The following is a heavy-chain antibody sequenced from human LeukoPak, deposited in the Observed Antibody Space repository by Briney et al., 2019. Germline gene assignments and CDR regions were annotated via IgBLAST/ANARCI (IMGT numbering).Heavy chain of an antibody. V-gene: IGHV1-58*02. Sequence: ASVKVSCKASGFTFTSSAMQWVRQARGQRLEWIGWIVVGSGNTNYAQKFQERVTITRDMSTSTACMELSSLRSEDTAVYYCATLPLDSSGYYVGYWGQGTLVTVSS. D-gene: IGHD3-22*01. CDR2: IVVGSGNT. CDR3: ATLPLDSSGYYVGY. CDR1: GFTFTSSA. J-gene: IGHJ4*02.